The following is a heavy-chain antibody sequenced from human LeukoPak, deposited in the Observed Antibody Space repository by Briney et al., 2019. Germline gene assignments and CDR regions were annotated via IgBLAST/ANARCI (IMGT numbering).Heavy chain of an antibody. V-gene: IGHV4-59*01. D-gene: IGHD3-22*01. CDR2: IYYSGST. CDR1: GGSISSYY. CDR3: ARGGNYYYDSSGYFDY. J-gene: IGHJ4*02. Sequence: PSETLSLTCTVSGGSISSYYWSWIRQPPGKGLERIGYIYYSGSTNYNPSLKSRVTISVDTSKNQFSLKLSSVTAADTAVYYCARGGNYYYDSSGYFDYWGQGTLVTVSS.